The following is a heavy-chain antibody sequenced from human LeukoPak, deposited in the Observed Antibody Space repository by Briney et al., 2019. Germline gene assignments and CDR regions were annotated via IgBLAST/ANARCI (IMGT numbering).Heavy chain of an antibody. D-gene: IGHD6-6*01. Sequence: GGSLRLSCAASGFTFSSFAMSWVRQVPGKGLEWVSVISGSGDNTYYADSVKGRFTISRDNSKNMLYLQMNSLRAEDTAVYYCAKWKYSNSGIDGYWGQGTLVTVSS. CDR3: AKWKYSNSGIDGY. CDR1: GFTFSSFA. CDR2: ISGSGDNT. V-gene: IGHV3-23*01. J-gene: IGHJ4*02.